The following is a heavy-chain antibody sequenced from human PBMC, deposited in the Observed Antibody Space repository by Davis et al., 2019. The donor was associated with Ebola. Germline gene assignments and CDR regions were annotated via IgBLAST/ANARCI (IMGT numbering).Heavy chain of an antibody. CDR3: ARDQSITIFGVVIKSYYYYGMDV. J-gene: IGHJ6*02. CDR1: GFTFSSYA. V-gene: IGHV3-23*01. CDR2: ISRSGGST. D-gene: IGHD3-3*01. Sequence: PAGSLRLSCAASGFTFSSYAMSWVRQAPGKGLEWVSAISRSGGSTYYADSVTGRFTISIDNSKNTLYLQMNSLRAEDTAVYYCARDQSITIFGVVIKSYYYYGMDVWGQGTTVTVSS.